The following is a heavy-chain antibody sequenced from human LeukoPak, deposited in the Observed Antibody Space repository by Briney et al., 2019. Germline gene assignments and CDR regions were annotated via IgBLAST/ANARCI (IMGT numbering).Heavy chain of an antibody. CDR3: AGWELLYFDY. V-gene: IGHV3-15*01. D-gene: IGHD1-26*01. J-gene: IGHJ4*02. Sequence: GGSLRLSCAASGFTFSSYEMNWVRQAPGKGLEWVGRIKSKTDGGTTDYAAPVKGRFTISREDSKNTLYLQMNSLEIEDTAVYYCAGWELLYFDYWGQGTLVTVSS. CDR1: GFTFSSYE. CDR2: IKSKTDGGTT.